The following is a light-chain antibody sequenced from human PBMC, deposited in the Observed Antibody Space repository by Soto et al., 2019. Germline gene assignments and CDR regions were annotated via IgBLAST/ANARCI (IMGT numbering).Light chain of an antibody. V-gene: IGKV3-11*01. CDR1: QSVSSY. Sequence: IVLTQSPSPLSLSPGDRATPSCTASQSVSSYLAWYQQKPGQAPRLLIYGASTRATGIPARFSGSGSGTDFTLTISSLETEDFAVYYCQQRNVWPPITFGQGTRLEIK. J-gene: IGKJ5*01. CDR3: QQRNVWPPIT. CDR2: GAS.